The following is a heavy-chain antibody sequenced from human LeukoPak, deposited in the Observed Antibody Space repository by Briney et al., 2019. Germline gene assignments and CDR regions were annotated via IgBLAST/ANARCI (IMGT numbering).Heavy chain of an antibody. D-gene: IGHD4-17*01. CDR3: AKAPYGQDYFDY. Sequence: GGSLRLSCAASGFTFSSYSMNWVRQAPGKGLEWVSSISSSSSYIYYADSVKGRFTISRDNAKNSLYLQMNSLRAEDTALYYCAKAPYGQDYFDYWGQGTLVTVSS. CDR1: GFTFSSYS. V-gene: IGHV3-21*04. CDR2: ISSSSSYI. J-gene: IGHJ4*02.